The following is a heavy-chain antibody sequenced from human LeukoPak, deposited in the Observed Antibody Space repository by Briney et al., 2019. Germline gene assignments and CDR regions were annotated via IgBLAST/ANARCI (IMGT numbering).Heavy chain of an antibody. Sequence: PSQTLSLTFTVSGGSISSGGYYWSWIRQHPGKGLEWIGYIYYSGSTYYNPSLKSRVTISVDTSKNQFSLKLSSVTAADTAVYYCARDGAAMVFDYWGQGTLVTVSS. CDR2: IYYSGST. CDR3: ARDGAAMVFDY. V-gene: IGHV4-31*03. J-gene: IGHJ4*02. D-gene: IGHD5-18*01. CDR1: GGSISSGGYY.